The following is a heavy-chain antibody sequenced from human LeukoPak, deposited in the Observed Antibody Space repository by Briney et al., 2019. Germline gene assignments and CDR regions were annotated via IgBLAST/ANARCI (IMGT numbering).Heavy chain of an antibody. D-gene: IGHD2-15*01. CDR1: GYTFTGYY. CDR3: ARESCGGGSCYFGY. V-gene: IGHV1-2*06. CDR2: INPNSGGT. J-gene: IGHJ4*02. Sequence: GASVKVSCKASGYTFTGYYMHWVRQAPGQGLEWMGRINPNSGGTNYAQKFQGRVTMTRDTSISTAYMELSRLRSDDTAVYYCARESCGGGSCYFGYWGQGTLVTVSS.